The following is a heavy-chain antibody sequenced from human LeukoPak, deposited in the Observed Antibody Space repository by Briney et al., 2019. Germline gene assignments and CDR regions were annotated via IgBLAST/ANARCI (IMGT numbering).Heavy chain of an antibody. V-gene: IGHV3-30*18. CDR3: VKDAAVATYFDY. Sequence: GGSLRLSCAASGFTFSSYGIHWVRQAPGKGLEWVAVISYDENNKNYADSVKGRFTISRDDSKNTLYLQMDSLRVEDTAVYYCVKDAAVATYFDYWGLGTLVTVSS. CDR2: ISYDENNK. J-gene: IGHJ4*02. CDR1: GFTFSSYG. D-gene: IGHD5-12*01.